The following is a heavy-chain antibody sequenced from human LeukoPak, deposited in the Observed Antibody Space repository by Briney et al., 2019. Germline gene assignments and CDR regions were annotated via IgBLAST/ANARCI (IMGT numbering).Heavy chain of an antibody. D-gene: IGHD5-12*01. CDR1: GGTFSSYA. Sequence: SVKVSCKASGGTFSSYAISWVRQAPGQGLEWMGRIIPILGIANYAQKFQGRVTITADKSTSTAYMELSSLRYEDTAVYYCAREEHSGYDYWGQGTLVTVSS. J-gene: IGHJ4*02. CDR2: IIPILGIA. V-gene: IGHV1-69*04. CDR3: AREEHSGYDY.